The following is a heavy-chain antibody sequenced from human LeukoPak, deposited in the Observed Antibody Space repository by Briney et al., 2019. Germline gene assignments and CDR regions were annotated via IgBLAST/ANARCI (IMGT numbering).Heavy chain of an antibody. CDR2: IYRSGGT. D-gene: IGHD2-2*01. CDR1: GYSISRGYY. V-gene: IGHV4-38-2*02. J-gene: IGHJ6*03. CDR3: ARGDCSSTICYSPMDV. Sequence: SETLSLTCTVSGYSISRGYYWVWIRPPPGKGLEWIGSIYRSGGTNYNPSLKSRVTISVDTSQNQFSLKVNSVTAADTAVYYCARGDCSSTICYSPMDVWGKGTTVTVSS.